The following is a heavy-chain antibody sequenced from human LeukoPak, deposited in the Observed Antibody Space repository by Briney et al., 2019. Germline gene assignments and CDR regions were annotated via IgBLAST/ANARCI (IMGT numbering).Heavy chain of an antibody. CDR3: AKGPYHSSTYELEFES. CDR1: GFTLSNYG. D-gene: IGHD3-22*01. Sequence: GGSLRLSCAASGFTLSNYGMHWVRQAPGKGLEWVAFIRYDEKIKTYASSAQGRFTISRDISKNTLYLQMSSLTTEDTAVFYCAKGPYHSSTYELEFESWGQGTLVTVSS. CDR2: IRYDEKIK. V-gene: IGHV3-30*02. J-gene: IGHJ4*02.